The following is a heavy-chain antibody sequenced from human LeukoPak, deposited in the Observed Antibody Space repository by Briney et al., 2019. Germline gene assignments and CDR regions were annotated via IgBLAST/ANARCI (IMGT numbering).Heavy chain of an antibody. J-gene: IGHJ4*02. V-gene: IGHV3-15*01. CDR1: GFTFSNAW. CDR2: IKKKSDGGAT. Sequence: PGGSLRLSCAASGFTFSNAWMTWVRQAPGKGVEWVGHIKKKSDGGATDYAAPVKGRFTISRDDSKDTLYLQMNSLKTEDTAVYYCTTVQQWLAQALGYWGQGTLVTVSS. D-gene: IGHD6-19*01. CDR3: TTVQQWLAQALGY.